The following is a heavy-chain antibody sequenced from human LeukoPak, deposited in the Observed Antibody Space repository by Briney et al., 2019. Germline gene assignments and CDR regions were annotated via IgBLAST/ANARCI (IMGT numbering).Heavy chain of an antibody. Sequence: ASVKVSCKASGYTFTSYGISWVRQAPGQGLEWMGWISAYNGNTNYAQKLRGRVTMTTDTSTSTAYMELRSLRSDDTAVYYCARVPGFVLMVYDSSTNWFDPWGQGTLVTVSS. V-gene: IGHV1-18*01. CDR3: ARVPGFVLMVYDSSTNWFDP. D-gene: IGHD2-8*01. CDR1: GYTFTSYG. CDR2: ISAYNGNT. J-gene: IGHJ5*02.